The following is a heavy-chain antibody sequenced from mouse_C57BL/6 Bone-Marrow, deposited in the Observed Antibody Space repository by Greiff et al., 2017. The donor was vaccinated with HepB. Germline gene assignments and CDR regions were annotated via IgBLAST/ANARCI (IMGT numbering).Heavy chain of an antibody. Sequence: EVMLVESGGGLVQPGGSLKLSCAASGFTFSDYYMYWVRQTPEKRLEWVAYISNGGGSTYYPDTVKGRFTISRDNAKNTLYLQMSRLKSEDTAMYYCARHSYDSSYFDYWGQGTTLTVSS. J-gene: IGHJ2*01. D-gene: IGHD1-1*01. CDR2: ISNGGGST. CDR1: GFTFSDYY. V-gene: IGHV5-12*01. CDR3: ARHSYDSSYFDY.